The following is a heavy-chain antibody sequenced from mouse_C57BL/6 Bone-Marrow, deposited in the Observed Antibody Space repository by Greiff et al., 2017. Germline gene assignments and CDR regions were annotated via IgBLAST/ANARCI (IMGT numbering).Heavy chain of an antibody. CDR3: ARGNDYDGPFDY. V-gene: IGHV1-22*01. CDR2: INPNNGGT. J-gene: IGHJ2*01. Sequence: EVKLMESGPELVKPGASVKMSCKASGYTFTDYNMHWVKQSHGKSLEWIGYINPNNGGTSYNQKFKGKATLTVNKSSSTAYMELRSLTSEDSAVYYCARGNDYDGPFDYWGQGTTLTVSS. CDR1: GYTFTDYN. D-gene: IGHD2-4*01.